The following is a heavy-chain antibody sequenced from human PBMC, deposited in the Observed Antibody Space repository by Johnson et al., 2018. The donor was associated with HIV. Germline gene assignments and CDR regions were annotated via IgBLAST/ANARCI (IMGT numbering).Heavy chain of an antibody. CDR1: RFTFSSYW. Sequence: VQLVESGGGLVQPGGSLRLSCAASRFTFSSYWMHWVRQAPGKGLVWVSRINSDGSSTTYADSVKGRFTISRDNAKNTLYLQMNSLRAEDTAVYYCARGGWGDAFDIWGQGTMVTVSS. D-gene: IGHD3-16*01. J-gene: IGHJ3*02. CDR3: ARGGWGDAFDI. V-gene: IGHV3-74*02. CDR2: INSDGSST.